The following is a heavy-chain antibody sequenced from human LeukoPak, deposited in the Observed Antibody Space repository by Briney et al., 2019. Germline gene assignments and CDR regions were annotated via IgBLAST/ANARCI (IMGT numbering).Heavy chain of an antibody. V-gene: IGHV3-23*01. D-gene: IGHD5-18*01. CDR2: ISGSGGSR. Sequence: GGSLRFSCAASGFTFTSYGMSWVRQAPGKGLEWVSAISGSGGSRNYADSVKGRFTITRDNAKNSLYLQMNSLRAEDTAVYYCAKDGGYSYGELNNWGQGTLVTVSS. CDR3: AKDGGYSYGELNN. J-gene: IGHJ4*02. CDR1: GFTFTSYG.